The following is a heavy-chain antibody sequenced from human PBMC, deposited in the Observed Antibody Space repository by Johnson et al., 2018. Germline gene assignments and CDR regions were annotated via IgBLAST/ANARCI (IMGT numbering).Heavy chain of an antibody. CDR3: AKDRMVRGGDAFDI. CDR1: GFPFSSYW. V-gene: IGHV3-30*18. Sequence: QVQLVQSGGTLVQPGGSLRLSCAASGFPFSSYWMTWVRQAPGTGLEWVAVISYDGSNTYYAASVKGRFTISRDNSKNTLYLQMNSLRAEDTAVYYCAKDRMVRGGDAFDIWGQGTMVTVSS. J-gene: IGHJ3*02. D-gene: IGHD3-10*01. CDR2: ISYDGSNT.